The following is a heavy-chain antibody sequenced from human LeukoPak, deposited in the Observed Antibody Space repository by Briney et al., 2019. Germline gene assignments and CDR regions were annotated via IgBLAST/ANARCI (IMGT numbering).Heavy chain of an antibody. D-gene: IGHD2-15*01. CDR2: ISNNGGYT. Sequence: GGSLRLSCAASGFTFSSSAMSWVRQAQGKGLEWVSAISNNGGYTYYADSVQGRFTISRDNSKSTLCLQMNSLRAEDTAVYYCAKQLGYCSDGSCYFPYWGQRTLVTVSS. CDR3: AKQLGYCSDGSCYFPY. J-gene: IGHJ4*02. CDR1: GFTFSSSA. V-gene: IGHV3-23*01.